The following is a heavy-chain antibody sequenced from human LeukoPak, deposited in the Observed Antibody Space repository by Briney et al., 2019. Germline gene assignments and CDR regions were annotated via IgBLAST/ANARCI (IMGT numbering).Heavy chain of an antibody. D-gene: IGHD3-3*01. Sequence: GGSLRLSCVASGLTFSSYSMNWVRQAPGKGLEWISYISSSSSTIYYADSVKGRFTISRDNAKSSLYLQMNNLRAEDTAVYYCASGKGHDFWSGYLSWFDPWGQGTLVTVSS. V-gene: IGHV3-48*04. CDR2: ISSSSSTI. CDR3: ASGKGHDFWSGYLSWFDP. CDR1: GLTFSSYS. J-gene: IGHJ5*02.